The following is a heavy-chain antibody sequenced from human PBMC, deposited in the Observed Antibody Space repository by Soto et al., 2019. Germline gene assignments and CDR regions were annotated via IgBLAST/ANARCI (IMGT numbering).Heavy chain of an antibody. V-gene: IGHV4-31*03. Sequence: QVQLQESGPGLVKPSQTLSLTCTVSGGSISSGGYYWSWIRQHPGKGLEWIGYIYYSGSTYYNPSLKSRVTISVDTSKNQFSLKLSSVTAADTAVYYCARDRQRGYSYGDAFDIWGQGTMVTVSS. D-gene: IGHD5-18*01. CDR1: GGSISSGGYY. CDR3: ARDRQRGYSYGDAFDI. J-gene: IGHJ3*02. CDR2: IYYSGST.